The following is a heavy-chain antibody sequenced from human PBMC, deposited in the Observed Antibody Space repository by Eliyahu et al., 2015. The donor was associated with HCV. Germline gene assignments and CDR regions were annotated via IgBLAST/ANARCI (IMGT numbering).Heavy chain of an antibody. CDR3: AHRRWYTPGNWFDP. CDR1: GFSLSTSGVG. D-gene: IGHD2-15*01. V-gene: IGHV2-5*02. Sequence: QITLKESGPTLVKPTQTLTLTCTFSGFSLSTSGVGVGWIRQPPGKALEWLALIYWDDDKRYSPSLKSRLTITKDTSKNQVVLTMTNMDPVDTATYYCAHRRWYTPGNWFDPWGQGTLVTVSS. CDR2: IYWDDDK. J-gene: IGHJ5*02.